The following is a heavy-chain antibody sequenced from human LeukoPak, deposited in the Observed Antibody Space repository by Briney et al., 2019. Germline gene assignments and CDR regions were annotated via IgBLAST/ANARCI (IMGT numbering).Heavy chain of an antibody. Sequence: ASVKVSCKASGYTFTGYYMHLVRQAPGQGLEWMGWINPKSGGTNYVQKFQGRVTMTRDTSISTAYMELSRLRSDDTAVYYCRTDRYGDYGDYIDYWGQGTLVTVSS. V-gene: IGHV1-2*02. CDR1: GYTFTGYY. D-gene: IGHD4-17*01. J-gene: IGHJ4*02. CDR3: RTDRYGDYGDYIDY. CDR2: INPKSGGT.